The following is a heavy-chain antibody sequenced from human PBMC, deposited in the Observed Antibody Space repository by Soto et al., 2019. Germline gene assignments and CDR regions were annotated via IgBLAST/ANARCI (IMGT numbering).Heavy chain of an antibody. D-gene: IGHD2-15*01. CDR3: ARGQVVAAQH. V-gene: IGHV4-30-2*01. CDR2: IYHSGSP. J-gene: IGHJ4*02. CDR1: GGSISSGGYS. Sequence: QLQLQESGSGLVKPSQTLSLTCAVSGGSISSGGYSWSWIRQPPGKGLEWIGYIYHSGSPYYNPSLTCRVTRSVDRSKNQFSLKLSSGTGADTAVYYCARGQVVAAQHWGQGTLVTVSS.